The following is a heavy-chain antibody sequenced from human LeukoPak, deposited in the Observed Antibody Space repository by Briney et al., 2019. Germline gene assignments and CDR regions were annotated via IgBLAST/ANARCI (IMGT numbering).Heavy chain of an antibody. CDR2: ISSSSSYI. V-gene: IGHV3-21*01. Sequence: PGGSLRLSCAASGFTFSSYSMNWVRQAPGKGLEWVSSISSSSSYIYYADSVKGRFTISRDNAKNSLYLQMNSLRAEDTAVYYCARGQWVDRKVVAFDIRGQGTMVTVSS. CDR1: GFTFSSYS. CDR3: ARGQWVDRKVVAFDI. D-gene: IGHD2-21*01. J-gene: IGHJ3*02.